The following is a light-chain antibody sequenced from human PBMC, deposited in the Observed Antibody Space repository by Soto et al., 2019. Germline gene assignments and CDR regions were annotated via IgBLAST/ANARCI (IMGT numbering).Light chain of an antibody. Sequence: EIVLTQSPGTLSLSPGERATLSCRASQSVSSSYLAWYQQKPGQAPRLLIYGAFSRATGSPDRFSGSGSGTDFPLTISSLQSEDFAVYYCQQYNDWPPITFGQGTRLEI. CDR1: QSVSSSY. V-gene: IGKV3-20*01. J-gene: IGKJ5*01. CDR3: QQYNDWPPIT. CDR2: GAF.